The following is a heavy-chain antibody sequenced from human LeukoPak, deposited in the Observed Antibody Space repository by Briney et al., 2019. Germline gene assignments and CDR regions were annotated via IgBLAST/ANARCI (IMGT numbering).Heavy chain of an antibody. D-gene: IGHD4-23*01. CDR1: GFTFSSYA. J-gene: IGHJ4*02. CDR3: SSGAVVTRVDH. Sequence: GGSLRLSCAASGFTFSSYAMSWVRQAPGKGPEWVSAISGSGGSTYYADSVKGRFTISRDNSKNTLYLQMNSLRAEDTAVYYCSSGAVVTRVDHWGQGTLVTVSS. CDR2: ISGSGGST. V-gene: IGHV3-23*01.